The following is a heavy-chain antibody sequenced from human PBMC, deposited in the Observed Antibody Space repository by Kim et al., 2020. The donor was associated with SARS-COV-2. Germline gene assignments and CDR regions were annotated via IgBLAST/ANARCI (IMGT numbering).Heavy chain of an antibody. CDR3: AREEGITMVRGVTLDALDI. CDR1: GFTFSSYS. V-gene: IGHV3-21*01. CDR2: ISSSSSYI. J-gene: IGHJ3*02. Sequence: GGSLRLSCVASGFTFSSYSMNWVRQAPGKGLEWVSSISSSSSYIYYADSVKGRFTISRDNAKNSLYLQMNSLRAEDAAVYYCAREEGITMVRGVTLDALDIWGQGTMVTVSS. D-gene: IGHD3-10*01.